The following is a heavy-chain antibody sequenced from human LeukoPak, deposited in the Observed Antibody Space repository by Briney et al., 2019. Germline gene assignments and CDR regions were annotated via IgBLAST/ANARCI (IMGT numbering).Heavy chain of an antibody. CDR2: IRYDGSNK. D-gene: IGHD3-3*01. J-gene: IGHJ4*02. CDR3: ARSARLMKGVVEVTALDD. CDR1: GFTFSSYG. Sequence: GGSLRLSCAASGFTFSSYGMHWDRHAPGKVMEWVAFIRYDGSNKYYANSVKGRFTIARDTARNEVYMEMNSLRADDTAVYYCARSARLMKGVVEVTALDDWGQGTLVTVSS. V-gene: IGHV3-30*02.